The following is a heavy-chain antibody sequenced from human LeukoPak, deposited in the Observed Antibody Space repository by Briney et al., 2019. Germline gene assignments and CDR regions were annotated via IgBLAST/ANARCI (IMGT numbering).Heavy chain of an antibody. V-gene: IGHV3-30*04. CDR2: ISYDGSNK. J-gene: IGHJ4*02. CDR3: ARGHTAMVGKIDY. Sequence: PGGSLRLSCAASGFTFSSYAMHRVRQAPGKGLEWVAVISYDGSNKYYADSVKGRFTISRDNSKNTLYLQMNSLRAEDTAVYYCARGHTAMVGKIDYWGQGTLVTVSS. D-gene: IGHD5-18*01. CDR1: GFTFSSYA.